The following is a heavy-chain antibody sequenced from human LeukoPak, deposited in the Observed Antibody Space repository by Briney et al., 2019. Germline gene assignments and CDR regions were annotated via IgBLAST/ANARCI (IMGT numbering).Heavy chain of an antibody. J-gene: IGHJ4*02. V-gene: IGHV3-48*01. D-gene: IGHD3-10*01. CDR1: GLTFSSYS. CDR3: ALAYYYGSGTDH. Sequence: PGGSLRLSCAASGLTFSSYSMNWVRQAPGKGLEWLSYISSSSNTIYYADSVKGRFTISRDNVKNSLYLQMNSLRAEDTAVYYCALAYYYGSGTDHWGQGTLVAVSS. CDR2: ISSSSNTI.